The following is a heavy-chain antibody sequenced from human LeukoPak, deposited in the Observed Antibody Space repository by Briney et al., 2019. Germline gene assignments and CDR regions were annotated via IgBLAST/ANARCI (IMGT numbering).Heavy chain of an antibody. CDR1: GGSISSYY. D-gene: IGHD6-19*01. CDR3: ARTSVAGKEGDWFDP. Sequence: SETLSLTCTVSGGSISSYYWSWIRQPPGKGLEWIGYIYYSGSTNYNTSLKSPVTISVDTSKNQFSLKVNSVTAADTAVYYCARTSVAGKEGDWFDPWGQGTLVSVSS. V-gene: IGHV4-59*01. CDR2: IYYSGST. J-gene: IGHJ5*02.